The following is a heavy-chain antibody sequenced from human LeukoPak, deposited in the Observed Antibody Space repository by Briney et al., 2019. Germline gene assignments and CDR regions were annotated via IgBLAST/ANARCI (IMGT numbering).Heavy chain of an antibody. CDR2: TYYRSTWYN. D-gene: IGHD2-2*01. CDR1: GDSVSSNSVT. J-gene: IGHJ5*02. CDR3: ARRLTQYDCFDP. Sequence: SQTLSLTCAISGDSVSSNSVTWNWIRQSPSRGLEWLGRTYYRSTWYNDYAVSVRGRITVNPDTSKNQFFLHLNSVTPEDTAVYYCARRLTQYDCFDPWGQGILVTVSS. V-gene: IGHV6-1*01.